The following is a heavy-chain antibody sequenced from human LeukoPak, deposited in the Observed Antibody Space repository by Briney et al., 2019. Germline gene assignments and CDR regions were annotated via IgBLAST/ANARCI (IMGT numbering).Heavy chain of an antibody. V-gene: IGHV3-74*01. CDR2: INSDGSST. CDR3: VRASCGGDLPPR. D-gene: IGHD2-21*02. Sequence: GGSLRLSCAASGFTFSNFWMHWVRQVPGKGLVWVSRINSDGSSTAYADSVKGRFTISRDNAKNTLYLQMTSLRAEDTAVYYCVRASCGGDLPPRWGQGTLVTVSS. J-gene: IGHJ4*02. CDR1: GFTFSNFW.